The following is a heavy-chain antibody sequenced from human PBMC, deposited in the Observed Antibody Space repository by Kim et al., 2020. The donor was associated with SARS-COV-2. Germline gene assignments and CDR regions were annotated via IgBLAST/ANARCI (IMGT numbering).Heavy chain of an antibody. V-gene: IGHV5-51*01. CDR2: FYPGDSDT. D-gene: IGHD1-26*01. Sequence: GESLKISCKGSGYNFGTHWIGWVRQMPGKGLEWMGIFYPGDSDTRYSPSFEGQVTISGDKSIGTAFLQWSSLKASDSAVYYCARATSGVTSAYHFDYWGQ. CDR1: GYNFGTHW. J-gene: IGHJ4*02. CDR3: ARATSGVTSAYHFDY.